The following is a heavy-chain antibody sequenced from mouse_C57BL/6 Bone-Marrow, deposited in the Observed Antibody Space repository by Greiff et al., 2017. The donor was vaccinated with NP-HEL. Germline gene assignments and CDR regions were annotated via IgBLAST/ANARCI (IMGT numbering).Heavy chain of an antibody. CDR3: ARVITTVVATRGYYFDY. CDR2: INYDGSST. J-gene: IGHJ2*01. V-gene: IGHV5-16*01. D-gene: IGHD1-1*01. CDR1: GFTFSDYY. Sequence: EVKLMESEGGLVQPGSSMKLSCTASGFTFSDYYMAWVRQVPEKGLEWVANINYDGSSTYYLDSLKSRFIISRDNAKNILYLQMSSLKSGDTATYYCARVITTVVATRGYYFDYWGQGTTLTVSS.